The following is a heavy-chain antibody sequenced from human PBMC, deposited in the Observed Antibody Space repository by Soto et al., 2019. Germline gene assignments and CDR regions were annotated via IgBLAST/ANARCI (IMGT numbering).Heavy chain of an antibody. V-gene: IGHV2-5*02. CDR3: AHVPYCSAGSCYVDY. D-gene: IGHD2-15*01. CDR1: GFLLSTSGVG. Sequence: QITLNESGPTLVKPTQTLTLTCTFSGFLLSTSGVGVGWIRQPPGKALEWLALIYWDDDKRYSPSLKSRLTITKETSKNQVVLTTTNMDPVDTATYYCAHVPYCSAGSCYVDYWGQGTLVTVPS. CDR2: IYWDDDK. J-gene: IGHJ4*02.